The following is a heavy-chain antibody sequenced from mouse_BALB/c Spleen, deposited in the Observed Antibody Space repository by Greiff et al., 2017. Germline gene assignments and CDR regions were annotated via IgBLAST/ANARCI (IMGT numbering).Heavy chain of an antibody. Sequence: VKLQESGPGLVAPSQSLSITCTVSGFSLTSYGVHWVRQPPGKGLEWLGVIWAGGSTNYNSALMSRLSISKDNSKSQVFLKMNSLQTDDTAMYYCARDKRAYYRYDEFAYWGQGTLVTVSA. J-gene: IGHJ3*01. D-gene: IGHD2-14*01. CDR2: IWAGGST. V-gene: IGHV2-9*02. CDR3: ARDKRAYYRYDEFAY. CDR1: GFSLTSYG.